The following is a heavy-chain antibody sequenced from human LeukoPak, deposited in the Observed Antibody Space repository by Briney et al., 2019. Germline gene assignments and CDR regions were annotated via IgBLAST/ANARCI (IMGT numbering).Heavy chain of an antibody. CDR2: VYTSGTT. Sequence: SETLSLTCTVSGCSISGYFWTWIRQPAGKELEWIGRVYTSGTTYYNPSLESRVTISLDTFNNQCSLRVTSVTAADTAIYYCARGTEKTRISGYYSFDHWGRGLLVTVSS. CDR1: GCSISGYF. D-gene: IGHD5-12*01. CDR3: ARGTEKTRISGYYSFDH. V-gene: IGHV4-4*07. J-gene: IGHJ4*02.